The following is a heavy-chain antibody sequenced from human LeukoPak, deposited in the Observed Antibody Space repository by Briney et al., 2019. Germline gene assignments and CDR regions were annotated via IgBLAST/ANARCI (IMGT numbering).Heavy chain of an antibody. CDR2: IYYSGST. Sequence: SETLSLTCTVSGGSISSGDYYWSWIRQPPGKGLEWIGYIYYSGSTYYNPSLKSRVTILVDTSKNQFSLKLSSVTAADTAVYYCASRDGYNSFDYWGQGTLVTVSS. CDR1: GGSISSGDYY. V-gene: IGHV4-30-4*08. CDR3: ASRDGYNSFDY. J-gene: IGHJ4*02. D-gene: IGHD5-24*01.